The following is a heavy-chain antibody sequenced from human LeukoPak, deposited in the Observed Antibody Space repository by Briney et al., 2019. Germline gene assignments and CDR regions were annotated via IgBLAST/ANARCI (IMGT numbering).Heavy chain of an antibody. CDR3: ARGLGDSSGYSDAFDI. CDR2: IIPIFGTA. CDR1: GGTFSSYA. V-gene: IGHV1-69*13. J-gene: IGHJ3*02. D-gene: IGHD3-22*01. Sequence: SVKVSCKASGGTFSSYAISWVRQAPGQGLEWMGGIIPIFGTANYAQKFQGRVTITADEPTSTAYMELSSLRSEDTAVYYCARGLGDSSGYSDAFDIWGQGTMVTVSS.